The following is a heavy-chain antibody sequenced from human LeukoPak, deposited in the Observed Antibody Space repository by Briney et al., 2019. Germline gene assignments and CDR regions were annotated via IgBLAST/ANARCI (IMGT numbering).Heavy chain of an antibody. CDR3: AKRGVVTRVILVGFHKEAYYFDS. D-gene: IGHD3-10*01. Sequence: GGSLRLSCAASGFTFSAYAVTWVRQAPGKGLEWVAGLSGSGGGTNYADSVKGRFTISRDNAKNTLYLQMNSLRAEDTAVYFCAKRGVVTRVILVGFHKEAYYFDSWGQGALVTVSS. V-gene: IGHV3-23*01. CDR2: LSGSGGGT. CDR1: GFTFSAYA. J-gene: IGHJ4*02.